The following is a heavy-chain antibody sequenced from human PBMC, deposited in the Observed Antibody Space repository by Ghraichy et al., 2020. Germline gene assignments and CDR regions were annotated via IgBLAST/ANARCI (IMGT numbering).Heavy chain of an antibody. Sequence: SETLSLTCTVSGDSITTTAYYWGWIRQPPGKGLEWIGSIYYTGSTYYNPSLKSRVTMSVDTSKSQFSLKLSLVTAADTAVYYCAKHSYRSSPDNYFDPWGQGTLVTVSS. D-gene: IGHD3-16*02. CDR1: GDSITTTAYY. V-gene: IGHV4-39*01. J-gene: IGHJ5*02. CDR2: IYYTGST. CDR3: AKHSYRSSPDNYFDP.